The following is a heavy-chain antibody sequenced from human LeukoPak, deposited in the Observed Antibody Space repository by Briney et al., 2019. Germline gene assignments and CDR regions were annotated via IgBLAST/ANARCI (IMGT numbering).Heavy chain of an antibody. CDR3: AGDMFAVGSYYYGAFDI. CDR2: INPNSGGT. Sequence: SVKVSCQPSGYTFPDYYMHWVRQAPGQGLEWMGWINPNSGGTNYAQKFQGRVTMTRDMSITTAYLELSRLVSDAAAVYYCAGDMFAVGSYYYGAFDIWGQGTVVTVS. D-gene: IGHD1-26*01. V-gene: IGHV1-2*02. CDR1: GYTFPDYY. J-gene: IGHJ3*02.